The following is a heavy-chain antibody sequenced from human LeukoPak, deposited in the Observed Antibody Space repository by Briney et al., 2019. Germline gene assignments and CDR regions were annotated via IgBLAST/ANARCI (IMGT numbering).Heavy chain of an antibody. J-gene: IGHJ5*02. V-gene: IGHV4-34*01. D-gene: IGHD3-16*01. CDR3: ARGGGVFDP. Sequence: SETLSLTCAVYGGSFSGYYCSWIRQPPGKGLEWIGEISHSGSTNYNPALKSRVTISVETSKNQFSLKLSSVTAAGTAVYYCARGGGVFDPWGQGTLVTVSS. CDR2: ISHSGST. CDR1: GGSFSGYY.